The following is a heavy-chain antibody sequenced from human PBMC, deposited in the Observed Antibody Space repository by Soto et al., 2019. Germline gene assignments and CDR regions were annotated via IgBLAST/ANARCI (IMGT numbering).Heavy chain of an antibody. D-gene: IGHD3-22*01. CDR3: ARLLSGYYCGRF. CDR1: GFIFSSYW. Sequence: EVQLVESGGGLVQPGGSVRLSCAASGFIFSSYWMHWVRQVPGEGLVWVSGINGDGSSTSYADSVQGRFIISRDNAKNTLYLEMNGLRAEDTAVYFCARLLSGYYCGRFWGQGTPVIVSS. CDR2: INGDGSST. V-gene: IGHV3-74*01. J-gene: IGHJ4*02.